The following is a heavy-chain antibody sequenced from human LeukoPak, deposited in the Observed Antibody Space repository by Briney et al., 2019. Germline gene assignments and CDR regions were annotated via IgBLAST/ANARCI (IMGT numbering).Heavy chain of an antibody. V-gene: IGHV3-20*04. D-gene: IGHD3-22*01. J-gene: IGHJ6*03. CDR2: INWNGGST. CDR1: GFTFSNAW. CDR3: ARVKRHDSSGYDYYYYYYMDV. Sequence: GGSLRLSCAASGFTFSNAWMSWVRQAPGKGLEWVSGINWNGGSTGYADSVKGRFTISRDNAKNSLYLQMNSLRAEDTALYYCARVKRHDSSGYDYYYYYYMDVWGKGTTVTVSS.